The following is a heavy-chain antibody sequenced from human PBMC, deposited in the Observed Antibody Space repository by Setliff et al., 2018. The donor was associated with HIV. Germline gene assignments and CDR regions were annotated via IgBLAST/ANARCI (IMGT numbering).Heavy chain of an antibody. J-gene: IGHJ6*04. Sequence: PSETLSLTCNVSGVSISRHHWSWIRQPPGKGLEWIGYIYYTGTTKYNPSLESRVTISIDMSKNQLSLQLSSVTAADTAVYFCARSYSSSLNPSGWMDVWGKGTTVTVSS. CDR2: IYYTGTT. CDR3: ARSYSSSLNPSGWMDV. D-gene: IGHD6-13*01. CDR1: GVSISRHH. V-gene: IGHV4-59*11.